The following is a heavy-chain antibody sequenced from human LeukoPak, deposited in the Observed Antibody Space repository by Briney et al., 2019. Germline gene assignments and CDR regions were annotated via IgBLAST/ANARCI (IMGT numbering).Heavy chain of an antibody. D-gene: IGHD6-13*01. CDR2: ISYDGSNK. CDR1: GFTFSSYA. CDR3: ARVESWSGIAAALDY. V-gene: IGHV3-30*04. Sequence: GGSLRLSCAASGFTFSSYAMHWVRQAPGKGLEWVAVISYDGSNKYYADSVKGRFTISRDNSKNTLYLQMNSLRAEDTAVYYCARVESWSGIAAALDYWAREPWSPSPQ. J-gene: IGHJ4*02.